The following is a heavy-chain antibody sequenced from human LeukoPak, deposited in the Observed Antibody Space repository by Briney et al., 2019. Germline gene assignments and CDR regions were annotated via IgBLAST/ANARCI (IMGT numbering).Heavy chain of an antibody. J-gene: IGHJ4*02. CDR2: IYYSGST. D-gene: IGHD6-19*01. V-gene: IGHV4-39*01. CDR3: AALIKGGGLVEPGY. CDR1: GGSISSSSYY. Sequence: SETLSLTCTVSGGSISSSSYYWGWIRQPPGKGLEWIGSIYYSGSTHYNPSLKSRVTISVDTSKNQFSLKLSSVTAADTAVYYCAALIKGGGLVEPGYWGQGTLVTVSS.